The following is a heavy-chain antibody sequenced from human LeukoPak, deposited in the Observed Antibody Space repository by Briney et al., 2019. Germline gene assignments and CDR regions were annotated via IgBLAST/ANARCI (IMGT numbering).Heavy chain of an antibody. CDR3: ARVQAYSFDY. D-gene: IGHD4-11*01. CDR1: GFTFSAYS. V-gene: IGHV3-48*01. J-gene: IGHJ4*02. Sequence: GGSLRLSCAASGFTFSAYSMNWVRQAPEKGLEWVSYIGSSSSPIYYADSVKGRFTISRDNAKNSLYLQMDSLRAEDTAVYYCARVQAYSFDYWGQGTLVTVSS. CDR2: IGSSSSPI.